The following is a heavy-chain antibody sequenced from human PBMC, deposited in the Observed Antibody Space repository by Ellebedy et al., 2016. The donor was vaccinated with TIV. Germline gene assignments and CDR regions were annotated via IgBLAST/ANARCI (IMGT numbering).Heavy chain of an antibody. CDR1: GDSISTDTYY. J-gene: IGHJ5*02. D-gene: IGHD3-16*01. V-gene: IGHV4-30-4*01. CDR3: ASHNELGGGVWFDP. CDR2: IYPNGET. Sequence: SETLSLXCTVSGDSISTDTYYWSWFRQTPGKGLEWIGHIYPNGETHYNPSLKSRLTMFVDTSKNQFSLNLTSVTAADTAVYYCASHNELGGGVWFDPWGQGTLVTVSS.